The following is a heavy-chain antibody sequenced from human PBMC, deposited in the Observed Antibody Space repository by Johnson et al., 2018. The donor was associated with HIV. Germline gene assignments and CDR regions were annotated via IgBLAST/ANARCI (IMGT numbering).Heavy chain of an antibody. CDR2: ISSSGAGI. V-gene: IGHV3-11*04. J-gene: IGHJ3*02. Sequence: QVQLVESGGGLVKPGGSLRLSCAVSGFKFSDFYMTWIRQVPGKGLECVAYISSSGAGIYYADSVRGRFTISRDNAKNSLFLQMNSLRAEDTAVYFCVRDRGTVVIWSDAFDMWGLGTMVTVSS. D-gene: IGHD3-22*01. CDR1: GFKFSDFY. CDR3: VRDRGTVVIWSDAFDM.